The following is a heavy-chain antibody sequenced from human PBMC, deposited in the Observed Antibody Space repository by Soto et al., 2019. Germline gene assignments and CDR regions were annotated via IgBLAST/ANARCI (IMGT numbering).Heavy chain of an antibody. CDR3: ARYYGGKVLDY. Sequence: SETLSLTCTVSGGSISSGGYYWSWIRQHPGKGLEWIGYIYYSGGTYYNPSLKSRVTISVDTSKNQFSLRLSSVTAAVTAVYYCARYYGGKVLDYWGQGTLVTVSS. V-gene: IGHV4-31*03. J-gene: IGHJ4*02. D-gene: IGHD4-17*01. CDR2: IYYSGGT. CDR1: GGSISSGGYY.